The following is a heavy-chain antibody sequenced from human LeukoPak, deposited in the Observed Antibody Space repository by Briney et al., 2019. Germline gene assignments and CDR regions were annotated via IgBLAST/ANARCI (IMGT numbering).Heavy chain of an antibody. CDR3: ARLGSSRSWYGGAFDI. CDR2: INPNSGGT. Sequence: ASVKVSCKASGYTFTSYYMHWVRQAPGQGLEWMGWINPNSGGTNYAQKFQGRVTMTRDTSISTAYMELSRLRSDDTAVYYCARLGSSRSWYGGAFDIWGQGTMVTVSS. J-gene: IGHJ3*02. V-gene: IGHV1-2*02. CDR1: GYTFTSYY. D-gene: IGHD6-13*01.